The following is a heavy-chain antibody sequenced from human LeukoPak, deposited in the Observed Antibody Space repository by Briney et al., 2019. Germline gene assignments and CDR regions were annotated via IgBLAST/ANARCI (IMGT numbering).Heavy chain of an antibody. Sequence: SETLSLTCTVSGGSISSSSYYWGWIRQPPGKGLEWIGSIYYSGSTYYNPSLKSRVTISVDTSKNQFSLKLSSVTAADTAVYYCASEVPPDYSGNGDAFDIWGQGTMVAVSS. J-gene: IGHJ3*02. CDR2: IYYSGST. CDR3: ASEVPPDYSGNGDAFDI. D-gene: IGHD4-23*01. V-gene: IGHV4-39*01. CDR1: GGSISSSSYY.